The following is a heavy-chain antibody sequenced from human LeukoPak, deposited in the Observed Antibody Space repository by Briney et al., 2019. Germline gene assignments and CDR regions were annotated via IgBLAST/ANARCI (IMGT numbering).Heavy chain of an antibody. Sequence: QPGGSLRVSCAASGFTMRNYWMTWVRQAPGKGLEWVANIRQDGNEQYYMDPVRGRFTISRDNAKNSLYLQMDSLRAEGTAVYYCASGDALDFWGQGTLVTVSS. CDR3: ASGDALDF. CDR2: IRQDGNEQ. V-gene: IGHV3-7*01. D-gene: IGHD3-10*01. CDR1: GFTMRNYW. J-gene: IGHJ4*02.